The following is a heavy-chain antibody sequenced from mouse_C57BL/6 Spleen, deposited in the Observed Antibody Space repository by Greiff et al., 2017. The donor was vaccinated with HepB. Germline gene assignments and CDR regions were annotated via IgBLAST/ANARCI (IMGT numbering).Heavy chain of an antibody. Sequence: QVQLQQSGAELAKPGASAKLSCKASGYTFTSYWMHWVKQRPGQGLEWIGYINPSSGYTKYNQKFKDKATLTADKPSSTAYMQLSSLTYEDSAVYYCARDVGFPGYFDVWGTGTTVTVSS. D-gene: IGHD4-1*01. V-gene: IGHV1-7*01. CDR2: INPSSGYT. CDR1: GYTFTSYW. J-gene: IGHJ1*03. CDR3: ARDVGFPGYFDV.